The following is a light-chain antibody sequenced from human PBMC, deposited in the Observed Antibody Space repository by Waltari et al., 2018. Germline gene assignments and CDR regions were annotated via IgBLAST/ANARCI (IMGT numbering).Light chain of an antibody. J-gene: IGKJ1*01. Sequence: DIRVTQSPSSLSASVGDRVTISCRASQIISTRLNWNQHKPGEAPRLLIFDASTLQSGVPSRFSGFRSGTEFTLTIDSLHPDDFATYYCQQSYDSWTFGQGTKVE. CDR1: QIISTR. CDR3: QQSYDSWT. CDR2: DAS. V-gene: IGKV1-39*01.